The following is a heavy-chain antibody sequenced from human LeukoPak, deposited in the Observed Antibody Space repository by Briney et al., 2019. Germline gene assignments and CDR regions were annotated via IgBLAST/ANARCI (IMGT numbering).Heavy chain of an antibody. CDR3: ARGALEGYYFIPLDY. Sequence: ASVKVSCKASGYTFTSYYMHWVRQAPGQGLEWMGIINPSGGSTSYAQKFQGRVTMTRDMSTSTVYMELSSLRSEDTAVYYCARGALEGYYFIPLDYWGQGTLVTVSS. CDR1: GYTFTSYY. CDR2: INPSGGST. D-gene: IGHD3-22*01. J-gene: IGHJ4*02. V-gene: IGHV1-46*01.